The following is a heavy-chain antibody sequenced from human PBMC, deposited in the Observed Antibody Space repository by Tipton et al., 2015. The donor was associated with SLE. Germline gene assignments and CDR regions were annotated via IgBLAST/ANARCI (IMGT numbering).Heavy chain of an antibody. CDR1: GGSISSTNW. CDR2: IYHSGST. J-gene: IGHJ6*03. CDR3: ALGRTHYYYYYMDV. Sequence: TLSLTCAVSGGSISSTNWWSWVRQPPGKGLEWIGEIYHSGSTNYNPSLKSRVTISVDTTKNQFSLKLISVTAADTAVYYCALGRTHYYYYYMDVWGKGTTVTISS. D-gene: IGHD1-14*01. V-gene: IGHV4-4*02.